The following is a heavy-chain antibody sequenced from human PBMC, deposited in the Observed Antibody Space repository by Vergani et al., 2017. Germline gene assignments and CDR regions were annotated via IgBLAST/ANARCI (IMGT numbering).Heavy chain of an antibody. J-gene: IGHJ3*02. CDR3: ASGITMIERDAFDI. V-gene: IGHV3-7*03. CDR1: GFTFSSYW. Sequence: EVQLVESGGGLVQPGGSLRLSCAASGFTFSSYWMSWVRQAPGKGLEWVANIKQDGSEKYYSASVKGRFTISRDNAKNSLYLQMNSLRAEDTAVYYCASGITMIERDAFDIWGQGTMVTVSS. D-gene: IGHD3-22*01. CDR2: IKQDGSEK.